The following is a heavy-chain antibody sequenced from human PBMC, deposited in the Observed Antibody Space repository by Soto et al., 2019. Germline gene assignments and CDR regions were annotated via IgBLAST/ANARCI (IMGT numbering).Heavy chain of an antibody. CDR2: ISSSGSII. V-gene: IGHV3-48*03. J-gene: IGHJ6*02. CDR1: GFTFSSYE. Sequence: LRLSCAASGFTFSSYEMNWVRQAPGKGLEWVSYISSSGSIIYYADSVKGRFTISRDNAKNSLYLQMNSLRAEDTAVYYCARDTIFGVVIIFGGMDVWGQGTTVTVSS. D-gene: IGHD3-3*01. CDR3: ARDTIFGVVIIFGGMDV.